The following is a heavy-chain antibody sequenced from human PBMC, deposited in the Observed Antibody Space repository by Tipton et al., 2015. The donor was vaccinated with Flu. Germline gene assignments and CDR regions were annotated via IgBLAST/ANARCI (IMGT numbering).Heavy chain of an antibody. CDR1: GFTLYPYS. CDR3: ARDGSRNTGFL. CDR2: VSRNSTYK. D-gene: IGHD5-12*01. V-gene: IGHV3-21*06. Sequence: VQLVQSGGGLVQPGGSLGLSCLASGFTLYPYSMNWVRQAPVKGLEWVSLVSRNSTYKSYTDSVKGRFTISRDNTKNVMYLQMNSLRVEDTGVYYCARDGSRNTGFLWGQGTLVTVSS. J-gene: IGHJ4*02.